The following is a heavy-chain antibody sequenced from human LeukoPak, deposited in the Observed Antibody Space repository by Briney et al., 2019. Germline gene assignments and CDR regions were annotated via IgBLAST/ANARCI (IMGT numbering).Heavy chain of an antibody. J-gene: IGHJ3*02. CDR3: VRVISGSYAFDI. CDR2: SRNKANSYTT. V-gene: IGHV3-72*01. CDR1: GFIFSDHY. D-gene: IGHD1-26*01. Sequence: GGSLRLSCAASGFIFSDHYMDWVRQAPGKRLDWVGRSRNKANSYTTEYAASVKGRFTISRDDSKNSLYLQMSSLKTEDTAVYYCVRVISGSYAFDIWGQGTMVTVSS.